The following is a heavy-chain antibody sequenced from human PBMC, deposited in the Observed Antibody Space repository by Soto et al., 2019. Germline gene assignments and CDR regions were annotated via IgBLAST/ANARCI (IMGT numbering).Heavy chain of an antibody. V-gene: IGHV3-23*01. CDR1: GFIISDYG. Sequence: EVQLLESGGGLVQPGWSLRLSCAVSGFIISDYGVTWVRQAPGKGLEWVSGFSGGGGGTFYADSVKGRFTISRDDPKNTAYLQMNSLGAEDTAVYYCVRWNGFGDRWGQGTLVTVSS. J-gene: IGHJ5*02. D-gene: IGHD1-1*01. CDR2: FSGGGGGT. CDR3: VRWNGFGDR.